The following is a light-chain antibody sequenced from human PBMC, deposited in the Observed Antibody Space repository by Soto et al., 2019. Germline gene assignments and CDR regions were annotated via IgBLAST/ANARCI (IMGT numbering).Light chain of an antibody. CDR1: QSVDSTF. V-gene: IGKV3-20*01. J-gene: IGKJ1*01. CDR2: GAS. Sequence: EVVLTQSPGSLSLSPGQRATLSCRASQSVDSTFLAWYQKKPGQAPRLLFYGASKRATVIPARFSGSGSGTDFTLIISRLEPEDFAVYYCQQYMSSVTFGQGTKVEIK. CDR3: QQYMSSVT.